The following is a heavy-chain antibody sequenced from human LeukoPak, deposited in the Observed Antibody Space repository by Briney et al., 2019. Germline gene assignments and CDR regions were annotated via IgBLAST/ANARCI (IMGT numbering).Heavy chain of an antibody. V-gene: IGHV1-69*04. J-gene: IGHJ4*02. CDR1: GGTFSSYA. CDR3: ARYYYDSSGPTYSVGYFDY. Sequence: GASVKVSCKASGGTFSSYAISWVRQAPGQGLEWMGRIIPILGIANYAQKFQGRVTITADKSTSTAYMELSSLRSEDTAVYYCARYYYDSSGPTYSVGYFDYWGQGTLVTVSS. CDR2: IIPILGIA. D-gene: IGHD3-22*01.